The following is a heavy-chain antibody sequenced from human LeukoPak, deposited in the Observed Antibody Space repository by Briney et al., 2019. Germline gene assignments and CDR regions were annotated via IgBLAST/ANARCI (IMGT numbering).Heavy chain of an antibody. CDR2: IYYSGST. Sequence: SETLSLTCTVSGGSISSYYWSWIRQPPGKGLEWIGYIYYSGSTNYNPSLKSRVTISVDTSKNQFSLKLSSVTAADTAVYYCARWGAAAGPVFDYWGQGTLVTVSS. V-gene: IGHV4-59*01. CDR3: ARWGAAAGPVFDY. J-gene: IGHJ4*02. CDR1: GGSISSYY. D-gene: IGHD6-13*01.